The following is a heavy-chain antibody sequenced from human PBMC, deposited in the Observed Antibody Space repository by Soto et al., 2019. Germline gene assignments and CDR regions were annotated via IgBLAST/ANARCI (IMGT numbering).Heavy chain of an antibody. CDR2: IYYSGST. CDR1: GGSISSGDYY. J-gene: IGHJ4*02. V-gene: IGHV4-30-4*01. CDR3: ARHYYDSGSYFFDY. Sequence: PSETLSLTCTVSGGSISSGDYYWSWIRQPPGKGLEWIGYIYYSGSTYYNPSLKSRVTISVDTSKNQFSLGLSSVTAADTALYYCARHYYDSGSYFFDYWGQGTLVTVSS. D-gene: IGHD3-10*01.